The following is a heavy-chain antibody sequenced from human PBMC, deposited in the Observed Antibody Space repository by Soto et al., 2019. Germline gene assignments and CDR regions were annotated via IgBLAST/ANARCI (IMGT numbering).Heavy chain of an antibody. J-gene: IGHJ4*02. CDR3: ARRGSGSYYDY. CDR2: ISGSGGST. V-gene: IGHV3-23*01. Sequence: EVQLLESGGGLVQPGGSLRLSCAASGFTFSSYAMRWVRQAPVKGLEWVSAISGSGGSTSYAASVKGRFTISRDNSKNTLYLQMNILSAAATAVYYCARRGSGSYYDYWGQGTLVTVSS. D-gene: IGHD2-15*01. CDR1: GFTFSSYA.